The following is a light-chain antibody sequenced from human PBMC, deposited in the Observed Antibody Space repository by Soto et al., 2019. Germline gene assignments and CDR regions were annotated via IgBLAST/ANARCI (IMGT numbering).Light chain of an antibody. CDR1: SSNIGGNT. CDR2: SYD. CDR3: AAWDASLNGYV. J-gene: IGLJ1*01. Sequence: QSVLTQPPSASGTPGQRVTISCSTSSSNIGGNTVNWYQQVPGTAPKLLIYSYDQRPSGVPDRFSGSKSGTSASLAICGLQSEDEADYYCAAWDASLNGYVFGTGTKVTVL. V-gene: IGLV1-44*01.